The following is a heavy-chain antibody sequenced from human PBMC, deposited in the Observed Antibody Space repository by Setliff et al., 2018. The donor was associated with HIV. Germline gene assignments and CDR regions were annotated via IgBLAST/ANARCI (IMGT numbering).Heavy chain of an antibody. CDR2: IYSGDNST. CDR3: ATRGIYSSSSLLFDY. V-gene: IGHV3-23*03. D-gene: IGHD6-6*01. Sequence: GESLTISCAASGFTFGRYAMSWVRQAPGKGLEWVSGIYSGDNSTYYADSVKGRFTISRDNSKNTLYLQMNSLRADDTAVYFCATRGIYSSSSLLFDYWGRGTLVTVSS. CDR1: GFTFGRYA. J-gene: IGHJ4*02.